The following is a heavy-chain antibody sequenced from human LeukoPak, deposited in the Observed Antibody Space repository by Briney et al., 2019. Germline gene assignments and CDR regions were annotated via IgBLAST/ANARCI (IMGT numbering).Heavy chain of an antibody. CDR1: GGSISSSNW. Sequence: SETLSLTCAVSGGSISSSNWWSWVRQPPGKGLEWIGEIYHSGSTNYNPSLKSRVTISVDKSKNQFSLKLSSVTAADTAVYYCARDKPSTYYYDSSGYYYKERPREGYHWYFDLWGRGTLVTVSS. V-gene: IGHV4-4*02. D-gene: IGHD3-22*01. J-gene: IGHJ2*01. CDR2: IYHSGST. CDR3: ARDKPSTYYYDSSGYYYKERPREGYHWYFDL.